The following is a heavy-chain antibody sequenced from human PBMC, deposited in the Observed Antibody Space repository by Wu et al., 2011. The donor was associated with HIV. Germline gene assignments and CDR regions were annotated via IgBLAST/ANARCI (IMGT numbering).Heavy chain of an antibody. CDR1: GYTFTNSG. Sequence: QVQLVQSGAEVKKPGASVKVSCKASGYTFTNSGINWVRQAPGQGLEWMGGISPYLWTPNYAQKFQGRVTITTDESTSTAYMELSSLRSEDTAVYYCARSFRFGQLLYPFDYWGQGTLVTVSS. D-gene: IGHD3-10*01. V-gene: IGHV1-69*01. CDR2: ISPYLWTP. J-gene: IGHJ4*02. CDR3: ARSFRFGQLLYPFDY.